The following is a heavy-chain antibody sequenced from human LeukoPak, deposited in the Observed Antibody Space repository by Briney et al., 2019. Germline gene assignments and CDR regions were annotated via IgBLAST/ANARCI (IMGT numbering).Heavy chain of an antibody. CDR3: ARAADFWSGYRFYWYFDL. CDR2: IKQDGSGR. CDR1: GFTFSSYW. J-gene: IGHJ2*01. D-gene: IGHD3-3*01. Sequence: GGSLRPSCAASGFTFSSYWMSWVRQAPGKGLEWVANIKQDGSGRYYVDSVKGRFTISRDNAKNSLYLQMNSLRAEDTAVYYCARAADFWSGYRFYWYFDLWGRGTLVTVSS. V-gene: IGHV3-7*01.